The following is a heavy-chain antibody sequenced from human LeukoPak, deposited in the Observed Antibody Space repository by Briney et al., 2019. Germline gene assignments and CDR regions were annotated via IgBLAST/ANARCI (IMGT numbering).Heavy chain of an antibody. CDR3: ARETLIAAAGNRLQTTDFDY. CDR1: GYSFTSYG. D-gene: IGHD6-13*01. CDR2: ISAYNGNT. Sequence: GESLKISCKGSGYSFTSYGISWVRQAPGQGLEWMGWISAYNGNTNYAQKLQGRVTMTTDTSTSTAYMELRSLRSDDTAVYYCARETLIAAAGNRLQTTDFDYWGQGTLVTVSS. J-gene: IGHJ4*02. V-gene: IGHV1-18*01.